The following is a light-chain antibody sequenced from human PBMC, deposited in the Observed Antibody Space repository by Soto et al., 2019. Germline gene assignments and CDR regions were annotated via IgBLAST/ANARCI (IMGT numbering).Light chain of an antibody. CDR1: QSISSY. CDR3: QQSYSTPQT. V-gene: IGKV1-39*01. CDR2: AAS. Sequence: DIQMTQSPSALSASVVDRFTITCLASQSISSYLNWYQQKQGKAPKLLIYAASSLQSGVPSRFSGSGSGTDFTLTISSLQSEDFATYYCQQSYSTPQTFGQGTKVDIK. J-gene: IGKJ1*01.